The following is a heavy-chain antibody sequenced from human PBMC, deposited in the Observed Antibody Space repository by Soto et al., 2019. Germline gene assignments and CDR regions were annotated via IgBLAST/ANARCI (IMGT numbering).Heavy chain of an antibody. CDR2: ISYDGSNK. J-gene: IGHJ4*02. D-gene: IGHD6-6*01. Sequence: VSRAASGFTFSSYSMHWVRQAPGKGLEWVAVISYDGSNKYYADSVKGRFTISRDNSKNTLYLQMNSLRAEDTAVYYCAKDRAVAARRMLDYWGQGTLVTVSS. V-gene: IGHV3-30*18. CDR3: AKDRAVAARRMLDY. CDR1: GFTFSSYS.